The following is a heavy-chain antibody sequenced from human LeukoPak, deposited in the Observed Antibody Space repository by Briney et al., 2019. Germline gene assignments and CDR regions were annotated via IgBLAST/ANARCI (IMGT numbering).Heavy chain of an antibody. J-gene: IGHJ4*02. V-gene: IGHV1-69*05. Sequence: GASVKVSCKASGYTFTSYGISWVRQAPGQGLEWMGGIIPIFGTANYAQKFQGRVTITTDESTSTAYMELSSLRSEDTAVYYCAGDYDFPLWGQGTLVTVSS. CDR2: IIPIFGTA. D-gene: IGHD3-3*01. CDR1: GYTFTSYG. CDR3: AGDYDFPL.